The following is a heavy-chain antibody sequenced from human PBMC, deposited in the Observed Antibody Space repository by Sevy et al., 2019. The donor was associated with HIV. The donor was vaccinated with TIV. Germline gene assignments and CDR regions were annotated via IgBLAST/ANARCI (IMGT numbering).Heavy chain of an antibody. D-gene: IGHD3-22*01. V-gene: IGHV4-61*02. CDR1: GGSVAGGSNY. J-gene: IGHJ4*02. CDR3: ARLTYYYQSSGYKDYFDY. Sequence: SETLSLTCSVSGGSVAGGSNYWSWIRQPAGKGLEWIGRIYGSGTANYHPSLKSRVTISVDTSNNQFSLTLGSVTAADTAVYYCARLTYYYQSSGYKDYFDYWGQGSLVTVSS. CDR2: IYGSGTA.